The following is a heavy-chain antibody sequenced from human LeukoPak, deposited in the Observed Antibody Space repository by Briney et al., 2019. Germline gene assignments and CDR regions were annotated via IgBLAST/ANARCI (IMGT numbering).Heavy chain of an antibody. D-gene: IGHD3-22*01. CDR2: ISAYNGNT. J-gene: IGHJ4*02. Sequence: GASVKVSCKASGYTFTSYGISWVRQASGQGLEWMGWISAYNGNTNYAQKLQGRVTMTTDTSTSTAYMELRSLRSDDTAVYYCARERPFGDYDSSGYYYPFDYWGQGTLVTVSS. CDR1: GYTFTSYG. V-gene: IGHV1-18*01. CDR3: ARERPFGDYDSSGYYYPFDY.